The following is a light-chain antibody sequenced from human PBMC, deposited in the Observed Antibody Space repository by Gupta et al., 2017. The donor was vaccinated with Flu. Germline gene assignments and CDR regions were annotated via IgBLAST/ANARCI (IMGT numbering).Light chain of an antibody. CDR3: CSYAGSYTLV. V-gene: IGLV2-11*01. CDR1: SRDVGGYNY. J-gene: IGLJ3*02. Sequence: QSALTQPRSVSGSPGQSVTISCTGTSRDVGGYNYVSWYQPPPDKAPKLMIYDVSKRPSGLPDRFSGSKSGNTASLTISGLQAEDEADYYCCSYAGSYTLVFGGGTKLTVL. CDR2: DVS.